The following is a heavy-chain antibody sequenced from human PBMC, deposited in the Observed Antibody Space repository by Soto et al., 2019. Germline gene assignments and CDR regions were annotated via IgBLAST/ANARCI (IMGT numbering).Heavy chain of an antibody. V-gene: IGHV4-61*01. Sequence: QVQLQESGPGLVKPSETLSLTCTVSGGSVSSGSYYWSWIRQPPGKGLEWIGYIYYSGSTNYNPSLTSRVTISVDTSKNQFSLKLSSVTAADTAVYYCARDRGGAIAAAGPGFDYWGQGTLVTVSS. CDR2: IYYSGST. J-gene: IGHJ4*02. CDR1: GGSVSSGSYY. CDR3: ARDRGGAIAAAGPGFDY. D-gene: IGHD6-13*01.